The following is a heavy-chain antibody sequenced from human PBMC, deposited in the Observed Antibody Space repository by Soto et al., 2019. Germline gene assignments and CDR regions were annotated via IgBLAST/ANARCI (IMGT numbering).Heavy chain of an antibody. J-gene: IGHJ4*02. CDR1: GGSISTYY. CDR3: EREFTSWFDY. Sequence: SETLSLTCTVSGGSISTYYWSWIRQPPGKGLEWIGYIYYSGSTNYNPSLKSRVTISVDTSKNQFSLKLSSVTAADTAVYYCEREFTSWFDYWGQGTLVTVSS. CDR2: IYYSGST. V-gene: IGHV4-59*01. D-gene: IGHD2-2*01.